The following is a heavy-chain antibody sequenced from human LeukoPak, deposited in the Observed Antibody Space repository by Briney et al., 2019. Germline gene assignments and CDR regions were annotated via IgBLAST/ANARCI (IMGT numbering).Heavy chain of an antibody. Sequence: SETLSLTCTVSGGSISSYYWSWIRQPPGKGLEWIGYIYYSGSTNYNPSLKSRVTISVGTSKNQFSLKLSSVTAADTAVYYCAREDGSGWFSTFDYWGKGTLVTVSS. V-gene: IGHV4-59*01. CDR3: AREDGSGWFSTFDY. CDR1: GGSISSYY. J-gene: IGHJ4*02. CDR2: IYYSGST. D-gene: IGHD6-19*01.